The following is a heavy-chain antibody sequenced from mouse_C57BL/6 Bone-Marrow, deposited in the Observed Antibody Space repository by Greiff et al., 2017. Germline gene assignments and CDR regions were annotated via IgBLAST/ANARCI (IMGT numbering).Heavy chain of an antibody. V-gene: IGHV7-1*01. CDR3: ARDALIPGFAY. Sequence: DVMLVESGGGLVQSGRSLRLSCATSGFTFSDFYMEWVRQAPGKGLEWIAASRNKANDYTTEYSASVKGRFIVSRDTSQSILYLQMNALRAEDTAIYYCARDALIPGFAYWGKGPLVTFPA. CDR1: GFTFSDFY. J-gene: IGHJ3*01. CDR2: SRNKANDYTT.